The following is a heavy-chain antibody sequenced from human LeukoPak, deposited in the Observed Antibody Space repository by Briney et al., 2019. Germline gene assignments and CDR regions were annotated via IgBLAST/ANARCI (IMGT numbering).Heavy chain of an antibody. V-gene: IGHV1-69*01. CDR1: GGTFSSYA. CDR2: IIPIFGTA. Sequence: WASVKVSCKASGGTFSSYAISWVRQAPGQGLEWMGGIIPIFGTANYAQKFQGRVTITADESTSTAYMELSSLRSEDTAVYYCARGGSSGWYHFDPWGQGTLVTVSS. CDR3: ARGGSSGWYHFDP. D-gene: IGHD6-19*01. J-gene: IGHJ5*02.